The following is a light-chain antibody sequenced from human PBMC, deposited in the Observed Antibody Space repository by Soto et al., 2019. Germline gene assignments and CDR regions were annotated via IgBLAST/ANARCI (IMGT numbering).Light chain of an antibody. Sequence: QSVLTQPASVSGSPGQSITISCTGTSSDVGGYNYVSWYQQHPGKAPKLMIYDVSNRPSGVSNRFSGSKSGNTASLTISGLQDEDEADYYCSSYTSSSTYVFGTGTKVXVL. CDR1: SSDVGGYNY. J-gene: IGLJ1*01. V-gene: IGLV2-14*01. CDR2: DVS. CDR3: SSYTSSSTYV.